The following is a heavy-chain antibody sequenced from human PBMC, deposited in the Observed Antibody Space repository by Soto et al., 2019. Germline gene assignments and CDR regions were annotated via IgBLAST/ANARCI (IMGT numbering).Heavy chain of an antibody. V-gene: IGHV4-59*01. D-gene: IGHD6-19*01. CDR1: GGSISSYY. CDR3: ARDRSSGWYGGYYYYYYGMDV. J-gene: IGHJ6*02. Sequence: QVQLQESGPGLVKPSETLSLTCTVSGGSISSYYWSWIRQPPGKGLEWIGYIYYSGSTNYNPSLNSRVTTSVDTSKNRFSLKLSSVTAADTAVYYCARDRSSGWYGGYYYYYYGMDVWGQGTTVTVSS. CDR2: IYYSGST.